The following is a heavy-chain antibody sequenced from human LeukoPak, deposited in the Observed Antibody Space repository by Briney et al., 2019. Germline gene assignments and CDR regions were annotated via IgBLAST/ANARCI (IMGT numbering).Heavy chain of an antibody. Sequence: SETLSLTCTVSGGSISSVTYYWSSIRQPAGKGLEWIGRIYTSGTTNYNPSLKSRVTISVDTSKNQCSLKLNSVTAAATPISYYTRVSKVQDAYFDVCGQRALWTVSS. CDR1: GGSISSVTYY. D-gene: IGHD1-1*01. CDR3: TRVSKVQDAYFDV. CDR2: IYTSGTT. V-gene: IGHV4-61*02. J-gene: IGHJ4*02.